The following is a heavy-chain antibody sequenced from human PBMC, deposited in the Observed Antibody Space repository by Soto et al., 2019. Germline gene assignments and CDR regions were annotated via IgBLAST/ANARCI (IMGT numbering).Heavy chain of an antibody. CDR2: IRDTGGST. CDR1: GFIFSNYD. V-gene: IGHV3-23*01. CDR3: ARRGDPYGSYFDY. D-gene: IGHD3-10*01. Sequence: PGGSLRLSCAASGFIFSNYDMSWVRQAPGKGLEWVSAIRDTGGSTYSADSVKGRFTISRDNSKNTLYLQMNSLRAEDTAIYYCARRGDPYGSYFDYWGQGTLVTVSS. J-gene: IGHJ4*02.